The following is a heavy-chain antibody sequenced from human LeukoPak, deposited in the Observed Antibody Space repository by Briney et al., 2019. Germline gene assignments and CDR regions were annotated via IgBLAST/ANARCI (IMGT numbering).Heavy chain of an antibody. CDR1: AFTFRTYA. V-gene: IGHV3-30*04. CDR3: ARGVYGSGNYYTTSNFDY. D-gene: IGHD3-10*01. CDR2: ISYDGNNK. Sequence: GGSLRLSCAASAFTFRTYAMHWVRQAPGKGLEWVSFISYDGNNKDYADSVKGRFTISRDNSKNTLYLQMSSLRAEDTAVYYCARGVYGSGNYYTTSNFDYWGQGTLVTVSS. J-gene: IGHJ4*02.